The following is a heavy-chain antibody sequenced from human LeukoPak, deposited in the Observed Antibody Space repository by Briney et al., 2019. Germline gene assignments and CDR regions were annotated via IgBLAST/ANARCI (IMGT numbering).Heavy chain of an antibody. J-gene: IGHJ4*02. D-gene: IGHD3-10*01. CDR2: IYYSGST. CDR1: GGSISSGDYY. CDR3: AREANLDFNRNGSGSR. V-gene: IGHV4-30-4*01. Sequence: PSETLSLTCTVSGGSISSGDYYWSWICQPPGKALAWIGYIYYSGSTYYNPSLKSRVTISVDTSKNQFSLKLSSVTAADTAVYYCAREANLDFNRNGSGSRWGQGTLVTVSS.